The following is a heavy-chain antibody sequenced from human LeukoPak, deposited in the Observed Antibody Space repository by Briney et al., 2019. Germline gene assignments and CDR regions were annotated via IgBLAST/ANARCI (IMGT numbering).Heavy chain of an antibody. J-gene: IGHJ4*02. Sequence: SETLSLTCTVSGGSISSGSYYWSWIRQPAGKGLEWIGRIYTSGSTNYNPSLKSRVTISADTSKNQFSLKLSSVTAADTAVYYCARGDLVVPAFDWGQGTLVTVSS. CDR3: ARGDLVVPAFD. CDR2: IYTSGST. D-gene: IGHD2-2*01. V-gene: IGHV4-61*02. CDR1: GGSISSGSYY.